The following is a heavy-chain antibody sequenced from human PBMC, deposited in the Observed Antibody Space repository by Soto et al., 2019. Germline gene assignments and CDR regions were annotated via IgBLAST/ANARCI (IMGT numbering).Heavy chain of an antibody. J-gene: IGHJ4*02. CDR2: IYYSGST. Sequence: PSETLSLTCTVSGGSISSYYWSWIRQPPGKGLEWIGYIYYSGSTNYNPSLKSRVTISVNTSKNQFSLKLSSLRAEDTAVYYCVKVRYSSGWYGFYFDYWGQGTLVTVSS. V-gene: IGHV4-59*01. CDR3: VKVRYSSGWYGFYFDY. CDR1: GGSISSYY. D-gene: IGHD6-19*01.